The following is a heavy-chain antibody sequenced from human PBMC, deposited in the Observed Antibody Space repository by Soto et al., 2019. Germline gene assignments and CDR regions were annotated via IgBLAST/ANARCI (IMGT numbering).Heavy chain of an antibody. Sequence: EVHLLESGGALVQPGGSLRLSCAASGVFFSNYHMSWVRQSPGKGLQWVAAISGGGDSTYYADSVKGRFTISRDNSENPVWAQMDRLEAGAPAVYYCVKDGGAAACPTFYYGLDVWGQGTTVTVSS. CDR2: ISGGGDST. CDR3: VKDGGAAACPTFYYGLDV. J-gene: IGHJ6*02. CDR1: GVFFSNYH. V-gene: IGHV3-23*01. D-gene: IGHD6-6*01.